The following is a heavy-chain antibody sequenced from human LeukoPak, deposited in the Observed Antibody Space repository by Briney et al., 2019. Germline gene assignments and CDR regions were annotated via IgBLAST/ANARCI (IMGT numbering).Heavy chain of an antibody. V-gene: IGHV3-23*01. D-gene: IGHD5-18*01. Sequence: GGSLRLSCAASGFTFSSYAMSWVRQAPGKGPEWVSAISGSGGSTYYADSVKGRFTISRDNSKNTLYLEMDSLRAEDTAIYYCAWKDATMLYFDFWGRGTLVTVSS. CDR2: ISGSGGST. J-gene: IGHJ4*02. CDR3: AWKDATMLYFDF. CDR1: GFTFSSYA.